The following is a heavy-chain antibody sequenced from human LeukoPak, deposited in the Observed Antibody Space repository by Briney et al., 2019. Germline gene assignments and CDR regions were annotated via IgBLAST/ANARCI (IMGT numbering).Heavy chain of an antibody. D-gene: IGHD3-3*01. J-gene: IGHJ2*01. CDR3: ARDLWDDFEYLDF. CDR1: GFTFTSHA. Sequence: GGSLRLSCAASGFTFTSHAVSWVRQAPGKGLKWVSALSGSADSTYYADSVKGRFIISRDNSNKTVYLQMNSLRAEDMAVYYCARDLWDDFEYLDFWGRGTLVTVSS. V-gene: IGHV3-23*01. CDR2: LSGSADST.